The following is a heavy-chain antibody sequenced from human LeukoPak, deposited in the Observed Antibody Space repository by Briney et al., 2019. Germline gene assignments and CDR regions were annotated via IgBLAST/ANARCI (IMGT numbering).Heavy chain of an antibody. D-gene: IGHD3-16*02. CDR1: GFTFSSYD. CDR2: ISGSGGST. Sequence: GGSLRLSCAASGFTFSSYDMSWVRQAPGKGLEWVSAISGSGGSTYYADSVKGRFTISRDNSKNTLYLQMNSLRAEDTALYYCAGGLGGSYRYDYWGQGTLVTVSS. V-gene: IGHV3-23*01. CDR3: AGGLGGSYRYDY. J-gene: IGHJ4*02.